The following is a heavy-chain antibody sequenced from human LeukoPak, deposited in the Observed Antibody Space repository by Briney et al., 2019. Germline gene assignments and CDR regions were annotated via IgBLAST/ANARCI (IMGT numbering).Heavy chain of an antibody. V-gene: IGHV3-30*18. CDR2: ISYDGSNK. D-gene: IGHD5-12*01. CDR3: AKGDRVAGITYYYYYGMDV. CDR1: GFTFSSYG. Sequence: GGSLRLSCAASGFTFSSYGMHWVRQAPGKGLEWVAVISYDGSNKYYADSVKGRFTISRDNSKNTLYLQMNSLRAEDTAVYYCAKGDRVAGITYYYYYGMDVWGKGTTVTVSS. J-gene: IGHJ6*04.